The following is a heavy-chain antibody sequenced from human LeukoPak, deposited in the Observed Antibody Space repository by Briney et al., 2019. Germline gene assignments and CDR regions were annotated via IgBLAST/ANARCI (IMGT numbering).Heavy chain of an antibody. CDR3: ARGGFDFWSGYGFY. J-gene: IGHJ4*02. CDR2: ISSSSSYI. V-gene: IGHV3-21*01. CDR1: GFTFSSYS. Sequence: PGGSLRLSCAASGFTFSSYSMNWVRQAPGKGLEWVSSISSSSSYIYYADSVKGRFTISRDNAKNSLYLQMNSLRAEDTAVYYCARGGFDFWSGYGFYWGQGTLVTVSS. D-gene: IGHD3-3*01.